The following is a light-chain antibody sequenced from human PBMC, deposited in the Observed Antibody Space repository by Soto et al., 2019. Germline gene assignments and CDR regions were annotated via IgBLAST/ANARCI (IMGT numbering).Light chain of an antibody. Sequence: EIVLTQSPVTLSLSPWERATLSCRASQSVDTYLGWYQQKPGQAPRLLIYDASDRATGIPARFSGSGSGTDFTLTISSLEPEDFAVYYCQQRSNWPPTFGGGTKVDIK. CDR3: QQRSNWPPT. CDR1: QSVDTY. V-gene: IGKV3-11*01. J-gene: IGKJ4*01. CDR2: DAS.